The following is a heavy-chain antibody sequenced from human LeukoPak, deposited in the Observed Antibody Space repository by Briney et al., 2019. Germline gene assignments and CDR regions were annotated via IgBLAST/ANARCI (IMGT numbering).Heavy chain of an antibody. V-gene: IGHV1-46*01. J-gene: IGHJ5*02. CDR2: INPSGGST. D-gene: IGHD2-15*01. CDR1: GYTFTSYY. CDR3: ASARISKGPYAGFDP. Sequence: ASVKVSCKASGYTFTSYYMHWVRQAPGQGLEWMGIINPSGGSTSYAQKFQGRVTMTRDTSTSTVYMELSSLRSEDTAVYYCASARISKGPYAGFDPWGQGTLVTVSS.